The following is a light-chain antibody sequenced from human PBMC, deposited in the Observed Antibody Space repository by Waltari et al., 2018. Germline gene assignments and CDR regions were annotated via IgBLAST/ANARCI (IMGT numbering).Light chain of an antibody. Sequence: ETVMTQSPATLSVSPGERAALSCRASQGVSRNLAWYQQKPGQAPRLLIYGASTRATGLPERFSGSGSGTEFTLTISSLQSEDFAVYYCQQYNNWPLTFGGGTKVEIK. CDR3: QQYNNWPLT. V-gene: IGKV3-15*01. CDR1: QGVSRN. CDR2: GAS. J-gene: IGKJ4*01.